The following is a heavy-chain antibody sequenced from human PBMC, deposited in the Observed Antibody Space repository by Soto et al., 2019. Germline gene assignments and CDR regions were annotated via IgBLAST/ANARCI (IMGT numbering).Heavy chain of an antibody. CDR1: GGSSISSSYC. CDR2: IYYSGST. CDR3: ARHRGTISLTDY. D-gene: IGHD3-9*01. J-gene: IGHJ4*02. Sequence: PLETHPHTSTVSGGSSISSSYCWGWIRQPPGKGLEWIGSIYYSGSTYYNPSLKSRVTISVDTSKNQFSLKLSSVTAADTAVYYCARHRGTISLTDYWGQGTLVTVSS. V-gene: IGHV4-39*01.